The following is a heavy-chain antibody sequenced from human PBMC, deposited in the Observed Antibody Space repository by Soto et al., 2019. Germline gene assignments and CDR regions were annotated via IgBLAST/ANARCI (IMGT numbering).Heavy chain of an antibody. D-gene: IGHD3-10*01. Sequence: QVQLVQSGAEVKKPGSSVKVSCKASGGTFSSYAISWVRQAPGQGLEWMGGIIPIFGTANYAQKFQGRVTITADESTSTAYMELSSLRSEDTAVYYCARSAHRITMVRGVIITRYYYYGMDVWGQGTTVTVSS. V-gene: IGHV1-69*01. CDR3: ARSAHRITMVRGVIITRYYYYGMDV. CDR1: GGTFSSYA. CDR2: IIPIFGTA. J-gene: IGHJ6*02.